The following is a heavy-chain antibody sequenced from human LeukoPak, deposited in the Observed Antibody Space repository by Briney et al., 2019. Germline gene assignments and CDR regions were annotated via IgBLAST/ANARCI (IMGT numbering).Heavy chain of an antibody. J-gene: IGHJ6*03. CDR1: GYTFTNYD. Sequence: EASVKVSCKASGYTFTNYDINWVRQATGQGLEWMGWINSNNGNTGYAQKFRDRVTMTRDTSISTVYMELSSLRSEDTAVYYCARGRTYYDSSEGYYMDVWGKGTTVTVSS. D-gene: IGHD3-22*01. CDR2: INSNNGNT. CDR3: ARGRTYYDSSEGYYMDV. V-gene: IGHV1-8*01.